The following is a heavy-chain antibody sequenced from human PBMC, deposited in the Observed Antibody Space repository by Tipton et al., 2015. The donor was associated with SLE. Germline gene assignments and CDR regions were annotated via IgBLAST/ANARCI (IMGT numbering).Heavy chain of an antibody. D-gene: IGHD3-22*01. CDR3: AREGGFTMTYEYFQH. J-gene: IGHJ1*01. V-gene: IGHV4-4*02. Sequence: TLSLTCAVSGGSISSSNWWSWVRQPPGKGLEWIGEIYHSGSTNYNPSLKSRVTISVDKSKNQFSLKLSSVTAADTAVYYCAREGGFTMTYEYFQHWGQGTLVTVSS. CDR1: GGSISSSNW. CDR2: IYHSGST.